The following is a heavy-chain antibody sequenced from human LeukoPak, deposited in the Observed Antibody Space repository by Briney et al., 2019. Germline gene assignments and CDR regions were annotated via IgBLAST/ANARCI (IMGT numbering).Heavy chain of an antibody. J-gene: IGHJ4*02. CDR1: GFTFSSYG. CDR2: IRYDGSNK. D-gene: IGHD6-19*01. Sequence: PGGSLRLSCAASGFTFSSYGMHWVRQAPGKGLEWVAFIRYDGSNKYYADSVKGRFTISRDNSKNTLYLQMNSLRAEDTAVYYCAKGTYSSGWGAGYWGQGTLVTVSS. V-gene: IGHV3-30*02. CDR3: AKGTYSSGWGAGY.